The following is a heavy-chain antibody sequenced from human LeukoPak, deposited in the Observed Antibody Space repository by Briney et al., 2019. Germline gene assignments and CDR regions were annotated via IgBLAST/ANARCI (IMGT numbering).Heavy chain of an antibody. D-gene: IGHD7-27*01. V-gene: IGHV4-59*01. Sequence: SETLSLTCSVFGGSISSFYWSWIRQPPGKGLEWIGYIYYSGSTNYNPSLKSRVTTSLDTSKNQFSLKLSSVTAADTAVYYCAGHNWGSFDYWGQGTLATVSS. J-gene: IGHJ4*02. CDR2: IYYSGST. CDR1: GGSISSFY. CDR3: AGHNWGSFDY.